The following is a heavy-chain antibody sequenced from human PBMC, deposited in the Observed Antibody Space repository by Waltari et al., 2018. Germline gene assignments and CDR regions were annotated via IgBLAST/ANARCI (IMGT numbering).Heavy chain of an antibody. J-gene: IGHJ5*02. CDR1: GGSISSSSYY. CDR2: IYYSGST. CDR3: ARDSPLFDP. Sequence: QLQLQESGPGLVKPSETLSLTCTVSGGSISSSSYYWGWIPQPPGKGLEWIGSIYYSGSTYYNPSLKSRVTISVDTSKNQFSLKLSSVTAADTAVYYCARDSPLFDPWGQGTLVTVSS. V-gene: IGHV4-39*07.